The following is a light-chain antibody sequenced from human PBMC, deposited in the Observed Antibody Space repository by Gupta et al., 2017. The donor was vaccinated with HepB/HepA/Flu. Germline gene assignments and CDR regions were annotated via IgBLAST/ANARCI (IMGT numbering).Light chain of an antibody. V-gene: IGLV3-1*01. J-gene: IGLJ2*01. CDR1: KLGDKY. CDR3: QAWDINTVV. CDR2: QDN. Sequence: SYDLTQPPSVSVSPGQTASITCSGDKLGDKYASWYQQKTGQSPVLVIYQDNKRPSGIPERFSGSNSGNTATLTISGTQAMDEADYYCQAWDINTVVFGGGTKLTVL.